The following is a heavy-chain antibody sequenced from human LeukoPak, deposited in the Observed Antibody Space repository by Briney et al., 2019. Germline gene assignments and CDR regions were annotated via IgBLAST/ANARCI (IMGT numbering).Heavy chain of an antibody. CDR1: GFTFSTYS. CDR3: ARVSNCGADCYSDY. J-gene: IGHJ4*02. CDR2: ISSRSTYI. V-gene: IGHV3-21*01. Sequence: GGSLRLSCAASGFTFSTYSMNWVRQAPGKGLEWVSSISSRSTYIYYADSVKGRFTISRDNAKNPLYLQMHTLRAEDTSVYYCARVSNCGADCYSDYWGQGTLVTVSS. D-gene: IGHD2-21*01.